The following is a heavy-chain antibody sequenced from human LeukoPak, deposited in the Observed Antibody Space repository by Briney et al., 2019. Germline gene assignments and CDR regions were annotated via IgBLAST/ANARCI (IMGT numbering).Heavy chain of an antibody. CDR3: ASGLRSTGRSGNYFDY. D-gene: IGHD4-17*01. CDR2: IYASGRT. V-gene: IGHV4-61*02. CDR1: GDSISSGDHH. J-gene: IGHJ4*02. Sequence: SQTLSLTCTVSGDSISSGDHHWTWIRQPAGKGLEWIGRIYASGRTVHNPSLKSRITISSDPSKNHFSLELSSVTAADTAIYFCASGLRSTGRSGNYFDYWGPGTLVAVSS.